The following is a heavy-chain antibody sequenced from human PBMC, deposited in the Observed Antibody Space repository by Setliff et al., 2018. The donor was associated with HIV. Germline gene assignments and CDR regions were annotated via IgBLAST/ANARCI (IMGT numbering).Heavy chain of an antibody. Sequence: SVKVSCKVSGGTFRKYSMSWIRQAPGQGLEWMGGIFPFFGSANYAQKFQGRVTITADVSTSTIYMELSSLTSEDTAVYYCARGADGDYRYHMDVWGRGTTVTVSS. CDR1: GGTFRKYS. D-gene: IGHD4-17*01. V-gene: IGHV1-69*13. CDR2: IFPFFGSA. CDR3: ARGADGDYRYHMDV. J-gene: IGHJ6*03.